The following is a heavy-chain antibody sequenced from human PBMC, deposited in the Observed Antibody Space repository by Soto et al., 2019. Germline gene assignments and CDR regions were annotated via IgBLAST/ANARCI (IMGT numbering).Heavy chain of an antibody. CDR1: GFTVSSSY. J-gene: IGHJ3*02. CDR3: VKDNGSGCDWLRVGDASDI. V-gene: IGHV3-30*18. Sequence: GGSLRLSCAASGFTVSSSYMSWVRQAPGKGLEWVAVISYDGSNKYYADSVKGRLTISRDNSKNTLYLQMNSLRGEDTAAYYCVKDNGSGCDWLRVGDASDIWSQGTMVTVSS. D-gene: IGHD5-12*01. CDR2: ISYDGSNK.